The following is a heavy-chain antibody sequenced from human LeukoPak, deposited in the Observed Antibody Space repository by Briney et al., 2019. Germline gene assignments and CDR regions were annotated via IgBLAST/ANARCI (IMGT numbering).Heavy chain of an antibody. D-gene: IGHD6-19*01. CDR2: ISSNGRIT. V-gene: IGHV3-64*01. CDR3: ARVSGWYWFDN. CDR1: GLTFSSYA. J-gene: IGHJ4*02. Sequence: GGSLRLSCAASGLTFSSYAMHWVRQAPGKGLEYVSAISSNGRITYYANSVKGRFTISRDNSRNTLYLQMGSLRDEDMAVYYCARVSGWYWFDNWGQGTLVTVSS.